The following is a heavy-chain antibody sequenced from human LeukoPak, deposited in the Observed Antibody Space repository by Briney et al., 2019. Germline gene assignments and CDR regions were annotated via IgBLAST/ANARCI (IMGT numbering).Heavy chain of an antibody. CDR3: AREKLDTRGYVDY. V-gene: IGHV3-7*01. Sequence: GGSLRLSCAAFGFTFRSYAMGWVRQAPGKGLEWVANIKQDGTDKYYVDSVKGRFTISRDNAKNLLYLQMNSLRAEDTAVYYCAREKLDTRGYVDYWGQGTLVTVSS. CDR2: IKQDGTDK. J-gene: IGHJ4*02. CDR1: GFTFRSYA. D-gene: IGHD3-22*01.